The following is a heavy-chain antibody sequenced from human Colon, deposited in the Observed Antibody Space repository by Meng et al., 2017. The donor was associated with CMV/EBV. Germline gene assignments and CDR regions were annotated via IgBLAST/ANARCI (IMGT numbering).Heavy chain of an antibody. CDR1: GFTFSSYG. CDR3: AKDKERAAAGRDYYYYGMDV. CDR2: IRYNGESK. D-gene: IGHD6-13*01. V-gene: IGHV3-30*02. Sequence: GGSLRLSCEGAGFTFSSYGMNWVRQAPGKGLEWVAFIRYNGESKLYADSVRGRFFISRDNSKNMLYLQMNSLRAEDTAVYYCAKDKERAAAGRDYYYYGMDVWGQGTTVTVSS. J-gene: IGHJ6*02.